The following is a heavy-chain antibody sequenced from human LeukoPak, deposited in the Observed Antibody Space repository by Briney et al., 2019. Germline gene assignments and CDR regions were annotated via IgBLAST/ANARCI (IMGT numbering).Heavy chain of an antibody. CDR1: GFTFSSYG. D-gene: IGHD3-9*01. CDR2: IWYDGNNK. J-gene: IGHJ4*02. CDR3: TRSTSSEYDIYHFDY. V-gene: IGHV3-33*01. Sequence: GRSLRLSCAASGFTFSSYGMHWVRQAPGKGLEWVAVIWYDGNNKYYADSVKGRFTISRDNSKNTLYLQMNSLRAEDTAVYYCTRSTSSEYDIYHFDYWGQGTLVTVSS.